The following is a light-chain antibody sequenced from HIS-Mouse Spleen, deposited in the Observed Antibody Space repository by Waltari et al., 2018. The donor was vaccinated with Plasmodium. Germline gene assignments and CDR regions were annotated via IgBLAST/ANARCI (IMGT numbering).Light chain of an antibody. CDR1: QCVTSN. CDR3: QQYNNWPPYT. Sequence: EIVMTQSPATLSVSPGERATLACRASQCVTSNLAWYQQQPAQAPRRLIYGASTRATGIPARFSGSGSGTEFTLTISSLQSEDFAVYYCQQYNNWPPYTFGQGTKLEIK. J-gene: IGKJ2*01. CDR2: GAS. V-gene: IGKV3-15*01.